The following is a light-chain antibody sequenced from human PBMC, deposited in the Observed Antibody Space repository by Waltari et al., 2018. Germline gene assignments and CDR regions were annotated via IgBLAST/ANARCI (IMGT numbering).Light chain of an antibody. CDR1: QGISSY. CDR3: QQLNSYPWT. J-gene: IGKJ1*01. CDR2: AAS. Sequence: DIQLTQSPSFLSASVGDRVTITCRASQGISSYLAWYQQKPGKAPKLLIYAASTLQSGVPSRFSGSGSGTDFTLTISSLQPEDFATYYCQQLNSYPWTFGQGTKVGIK. V-gene: IGKV1-9*01.